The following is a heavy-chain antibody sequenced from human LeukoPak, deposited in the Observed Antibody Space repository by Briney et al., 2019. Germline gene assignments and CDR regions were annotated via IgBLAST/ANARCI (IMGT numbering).Heavy chain of an antibody. CDR3: ARQVTSTNYYYYMDV. J-gene: IGHJ6*03. V-gene: IGHV1-18*01. CDR2: ISAYNGNT. CDR1: GYTFTSYG. D-gene: IGHD2-2*01. Sequence: ASVKVSCKASGYTFTSYGISWVRQAPGQGLEWMGWISAYNGNTNYAQKLQGRVTMTTDTSTSTAYMELRSLRSDDTAVYYCARQVTSTNYYYYMDVWGKGTTVTVSS.